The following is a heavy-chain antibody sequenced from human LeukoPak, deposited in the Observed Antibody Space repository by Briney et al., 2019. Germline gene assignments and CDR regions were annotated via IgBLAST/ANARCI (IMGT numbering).Heavy chain of an antibody. V-gene: IGHV3-33*06. D-gene: IGHD2-8*01. CDR1: QFTFSHYG. J-gene: IGHJ4*02. CDR2: IWNDASDE. Sequence: GGSLRLSCAASQFTFSHYGMHWVRQAPGRGLQWVAVIWNDASDEYYSDSVKGRFTISRDNSKNTLYLELSNLRAEDTAVYYFANCGVYVMVPLPIDYWGQGTLVTVSS. CDR3: ANCGVYVMVPLPIDY.